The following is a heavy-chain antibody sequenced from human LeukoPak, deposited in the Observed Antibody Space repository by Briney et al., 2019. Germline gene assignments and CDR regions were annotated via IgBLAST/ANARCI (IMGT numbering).Heavy chain of an antibody. V-gene: IGHV3-7*01. Sequence: GGSLRLSCEASGFTFSDYWMSWVRQAPGKGLEWVASIKQDGGGKYYVDSVKGRFTISRDNAKNSMYLQMSSLRAEDTAAYYCAREGSRGLRFFDYWGQGTLVTVSS. D-gene: IGHD3-3*01. CDR1: GFTFSDYW. CDR3: AREGSRGLRFFDY. CDR2: IKQDGGGK. J-gene: IGHJ4*02.